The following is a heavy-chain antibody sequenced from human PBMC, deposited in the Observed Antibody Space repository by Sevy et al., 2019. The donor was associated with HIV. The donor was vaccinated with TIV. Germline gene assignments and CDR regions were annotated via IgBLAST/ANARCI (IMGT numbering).Heavy chain of an antibody. D-gene: IGHD3-22*01. J-gene: IGHJ4*02. Sequence: GRSLRLSCAASGFTFSDYWMNWVRQAPGKGLEWVANIKQDGSEKYYVDSVKGRFTISRDNAKNSLYLQMNSLRVEDTAVYFCAKLGFYYDSSAYDYFDYWGQGTLVTVSS. CDR2: IKQDGSEK. CDR1: GFTFSDYW. V-gene: IGHV3-7*01. CDR3: AKLGFYYDSSAYDYFDY.